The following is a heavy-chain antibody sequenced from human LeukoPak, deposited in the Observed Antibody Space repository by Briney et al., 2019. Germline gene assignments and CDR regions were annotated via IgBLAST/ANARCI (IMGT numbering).Heavy chain of an antibody. Sequence: GGSLRLSCAASGFTFSSYSMNWVRQAPGKGLEWVSSISSSSSYIYYADSVKGRFTISRDNAKNTLYLQMNSLRAEDTAVYYCAKEYSSGWSYDYWGQGTLVTVSS. CDR2: ISSSSSYI. CDR3: AKEYSSGWSYDY. D-gene: IGHD6-19*01. CDR1: GFTFSSYS. J-gene: IGHJ4*02. V-gene: IGHV3-21*01.